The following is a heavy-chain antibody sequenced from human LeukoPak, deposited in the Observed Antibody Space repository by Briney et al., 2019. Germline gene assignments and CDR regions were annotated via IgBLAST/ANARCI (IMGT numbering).Heavy chain of an antibody. CDR2: IYYSGST. Sequence: PSETLSLTCTVSGGSISSSSYYWGWIRQPPGKGLEWIGSIYYSGSTYYNPSLKSRVTISVDTSKNQFSLKLSSVTAADTAVYYCARRRYDFWSGYPLDYWGQGTLVTVSS. CDR3: ARRRYDFWSGYPLDY. D-gene: IGHD3-3*01. V-gene: IGHV4-39*01. J-gene: IGHJ4*02. CDR1: GGSISSSSYY.